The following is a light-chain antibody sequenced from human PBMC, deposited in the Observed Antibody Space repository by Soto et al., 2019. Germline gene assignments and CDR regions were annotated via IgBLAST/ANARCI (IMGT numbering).Light chain of an antibody. CDR2: GAS. Sequence: EIVLTQSPGTLSLSPGERATLSCRASQSVSNNYLAWYQQKPGQAPRLLIYGASNRATGIPDRFSGSGSGTDFTLTISRLETEDFAVYYCHQYGSSGTFGQGTKVDI. J-gene: IGKJ1*01. CDR1: QSVSNNY. V-gene: IGKV3-20*01. CDR3: HQYGSSGT.